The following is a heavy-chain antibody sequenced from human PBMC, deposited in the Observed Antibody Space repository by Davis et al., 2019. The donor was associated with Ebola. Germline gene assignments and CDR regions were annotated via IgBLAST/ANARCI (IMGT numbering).Heavy chain of an antibody. Sequence: GESLKISCAASGFTFSVYGMNWVRQAPGKGLEWISYISVSGTTIFYADSVKGRFTISRDNAKNTLYLQMNSLRAEDTAVYYCARAPAGRWQWPGTACDYWGQGTLVTVSS. V-gene: IGHV3-48*04. CDR1: GFTFSVYG. J-gene: IGHJ4*02. CDR2: ISVSGTTI. D-gene: IGHD6-19*01. CDR3: ARAPAGRWQWPGTACDY.